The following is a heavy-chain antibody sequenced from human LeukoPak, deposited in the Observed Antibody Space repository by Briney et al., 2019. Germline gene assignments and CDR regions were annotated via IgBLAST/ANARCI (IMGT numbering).Heavy chain of an antibody. D-gene: IGHD6-19*01. V-gene: IGHV4-4*07. CDR1: GGSISSYY. CDR2: IYTSGST. Sequence: SETLSLTCTVSGGSISSYYWSWIRQPAGKGLEWIGRIYTSGSTNYNPSPKSRVTMSVDTSKNQFSLKLSSVTAADTAVYYCARDLDSSGWYGVDYWGQGTLVTVSS. J-gene: IGHJ4*02. CDR3: ARDLDSSGWYGVDY.